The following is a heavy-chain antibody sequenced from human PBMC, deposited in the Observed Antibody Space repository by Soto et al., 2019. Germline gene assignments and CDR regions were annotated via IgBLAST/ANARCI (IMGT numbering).Heavy chain of an antibody. V-gene: IGHV3-20*04. CDR2: INWNGGST. Sequence: GGSLRLSCAASGFTFDDYGMSWVRQAPGKGLEWVSGINWNGGSTGYADSVKGRFTISRDNAKNSLYLQMNSLRAEDTALYYCARDQYSSSDGRAFDIWGQGTMVTVSS. CDR1: GFTFDDYG. J-gene: IGHJ3*02. D-gene: IGHD6-13*01. CDR3: ARDQYSSSDGRAFDI.